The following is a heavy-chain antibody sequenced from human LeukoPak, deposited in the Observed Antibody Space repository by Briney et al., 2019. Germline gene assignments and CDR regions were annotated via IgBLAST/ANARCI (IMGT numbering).Heavy chain of an antibody. D-gene: IGHD3-22*01. CDR1: GFTFSSYA. Sequence: GGSLRLSYAASGFTFSSYAMSWVRQAPGKGLEWVSVISGSGGSTYYVDSVEGRFTISRDNSKNTLFLQMNSLRAEDTAVYYCAKRGYDRGGYYGYFDYWGQGTLVTVSS. CDR2: ISGSGGST. V-gene: IGHV3-23*01. J-gene: IGHJ4*02. CDR3: AKRGYDRGGYYGYFDY.